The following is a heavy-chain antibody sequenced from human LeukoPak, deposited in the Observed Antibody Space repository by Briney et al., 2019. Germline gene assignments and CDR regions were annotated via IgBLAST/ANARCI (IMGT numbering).Heavy chain of an antibody. D-gene: IGHD3-10*01. CDR2: IYSGGST. CDR3: ARATRINMVRGPTNFDY. CDR1: GFTVSSNY. V-gene: IGHV3-53*04. J-gene: IGHJ4*02. Sequence: GGSLRLSCAASGFTVSSNYMSWVRQAPGKGLEWVSVIYSGGSTYYADSVKGRFTTSRHNSKNTLYLRMNSLRAEDTAVYYCARATRINMVRGPTNFDYWGQGTLVTVSS.